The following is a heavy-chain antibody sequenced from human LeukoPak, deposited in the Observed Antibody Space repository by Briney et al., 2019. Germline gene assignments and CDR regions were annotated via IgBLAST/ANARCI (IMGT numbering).Heavy chain of an antibody. CDR3: ARAKPYSSSSGYFDY. J-gene: IGHJ4*02. D-gene: IGHD6-6*01. CDR1: GYTFNSYG. V-gene: IGHV1-18*01. Sequence: EASVKVSCKSSGYTFNSYGITWVRQAPGQGLEWMGWIHTYNGHTNYAQKLQGRVTMTTDTSASTAYMELSSLRSEDTAVYYCARAKPYSSSSGYFDYWGQGTLVTVSS. CDR2: IHTYNGHT.